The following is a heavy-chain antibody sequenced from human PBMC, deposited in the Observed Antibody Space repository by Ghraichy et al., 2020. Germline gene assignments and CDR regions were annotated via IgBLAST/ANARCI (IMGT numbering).Heavy chain of an antibody. V-gene: IGHV3-30*02. Sequence: GGSLRLSCAASGFSFSSYSMNWVRQAPGKGLEWVAFIRYDGSNKYYADSVKGRFTISRDNSKNTLYLQMNSLRAEDTAVYYCAKDWDSGWSHFDYWGQGTLVTVSS. CDR2: IRYDGSNK. J-gene: IGHJ4*02. D-gene: IGHD6-19*01. CDR1: GFSFSSYS. CDR3: AKDWDSGWSHFDY.